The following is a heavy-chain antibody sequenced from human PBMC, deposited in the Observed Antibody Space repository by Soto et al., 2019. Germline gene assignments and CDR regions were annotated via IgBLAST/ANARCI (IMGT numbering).Heavy chain of an antibody. D-gene: IGHD3-9*01. CDR1: GFTFSSYA. CDR2: ISGSGGST. CDR3: AKDVSLNYDILTGYYHYFDY. Sequence: GGSLRLSCAASGFTFSSYAMSWVRQAPGKGLEWVSAISGSGGSTYYADSVKGRFTISRGNSKNTLYLQMNSLRAEDTAVYYCAKDVSLNYDILTGYYHYFDYWGQGTLVTVSS. V-gene: IGHV3-23*01. J-gene: IGHJ4*02.